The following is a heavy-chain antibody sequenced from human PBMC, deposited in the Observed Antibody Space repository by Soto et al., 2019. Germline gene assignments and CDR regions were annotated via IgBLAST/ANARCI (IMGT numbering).Heavy chain of an antibody. J-gene: IGHJ6*02. CDR3: AREGPYYNGMDV. Sequence: QPGWSLRLSCAASGFTFSVYWMSWFRQAPGKGLEWVANIKQDGSEKNYVDSVKGRFTISRDNAKNSLFLQMNSLRAEDTAVYYCAREGPYYNGMDVWGQGTTVTVSS. CDR1: GFTFSVYW. V-gene: IGHV3-7*03. CDR2: IKQDGSEK.